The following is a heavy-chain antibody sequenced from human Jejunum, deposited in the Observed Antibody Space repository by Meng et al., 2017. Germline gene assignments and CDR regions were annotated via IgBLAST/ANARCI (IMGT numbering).Heavy chain of an antibody. Sequence: GGSLRLSCAVSGFTFSTNWMAWVRQAPGKGLEWVANIKPDGSETHFADSVRGRFSISRDNAKNLLYLQMISLRAEDTAMYHCVTDSRWSNANWGHG. V-gene: IGHV3-7*01. CDR2: IKPDGSET. CDR1: GFTFSTNW. J-gene: IGHJ4*01. CDR3: VTDSRWSNAN. D-gene: IGHD4-23*01.